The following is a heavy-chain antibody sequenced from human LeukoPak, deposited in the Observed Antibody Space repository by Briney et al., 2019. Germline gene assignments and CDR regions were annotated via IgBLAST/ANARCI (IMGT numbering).Heavy chain of an antibody. Sequence: ASVKVSCKASGGTFSSYAISWVRQAPGQGLEWMGGIIPIFGTANYAQKFQGRVTITADESTSTAYMELSSLRSEDTAVYYCASPPPYYYDSSGYLHCWGQGTLVTVSS. V-gene: IGHV1-69*01. J-gene: IGHJ4*02. D-gene: IGHD3-22*01. CDR1: GGTFSSYA. CDR3: ASPPPYYYDSSGYLHC. CDR2: IIPIFGTA.